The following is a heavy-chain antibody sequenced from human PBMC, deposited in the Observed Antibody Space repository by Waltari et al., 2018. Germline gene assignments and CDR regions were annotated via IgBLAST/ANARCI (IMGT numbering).Heavy chain of an antibody. V-gene: IGHV3-23*01. CDR3: ARVHSLGQYDTSGAESNFDH. CDR1: GFSFRSFG. J-gene: IGHJ4*02. D-gene: IGHD3-22*01. CDR2: MGAVTRT. Sequence: EVQLLESGGGLVQPGGSLRLSCAASGFSFRSFGMSWVRQAPGKGLEWVSAMGAVTRTYYADSVKGRFTISRDNSKNTLLLQMNSLRAEDTAIYYCARVHSLGQYDTSGAESNFDHWGQGALVTVSS.